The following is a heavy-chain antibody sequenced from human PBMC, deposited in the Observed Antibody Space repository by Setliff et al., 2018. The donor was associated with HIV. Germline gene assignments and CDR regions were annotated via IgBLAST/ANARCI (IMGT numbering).Heavy chain of an antibody. D-gene: IGHD3-10*01. Sequence: PSETLSLTCAVHGGSFSDYYWSWIRQPPGKGLEWIGEINHGGRTIQSPSLGSRVTISIDTSKNQFSLKLSSVSAADTAVYYCARRLLNTLPGVRGWFDPWGQGILVTVSS. CDR3: ARRLLNTLPGVRGWFDP. CDR1: GGSFSDYY. CDR2: INHGGRT. V-gene: IGHV4-34*01. J-gene: IGHJ5*01.